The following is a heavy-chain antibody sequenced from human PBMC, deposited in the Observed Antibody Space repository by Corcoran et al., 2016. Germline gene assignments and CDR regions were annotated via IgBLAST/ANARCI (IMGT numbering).Heavy chain of an antibody. CDR3: AIGSGYDLILDY. Sequence: EVQLVESGGGLVQPGRSLRLSCTTSGFTFGDYGMSWFRQAPGKGPEWVAFIRRKSYGEAPQYAASVRGRFTISRDDSSSIAYLQMNSLKIEDTAVSYCAIGSGYDLILDYWGQGIPVTVSS. J-gene: IGHJ4*02. CDR2: IRRKSYGEAP. CDR1: GFTFGDYG. D-gene: IGHD5-12*01. V-gene: IGHV3-49*03.